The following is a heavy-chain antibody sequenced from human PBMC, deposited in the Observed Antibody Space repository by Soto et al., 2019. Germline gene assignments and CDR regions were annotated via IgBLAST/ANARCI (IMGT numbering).Heavy chain of an antibody. CDR1: GFTFSGYS. V-gene: IGHV3-30-3*01. Sequence: GGSLRLSCATSGFTFSGYSMHWFRQAPGKGLEWVAVTSSDGGTKFYADSVKGRFTVSRDNSKNTLYLQMNSLRAEDTAVYFCAREVVLTEWYFDNWGQGISVTVSS. D-gene: IGHD3-3*01. CDR3: AREVVLTEWYFDN. J-gene: IGHJ4*02. CDR2: TSSDGGTK.